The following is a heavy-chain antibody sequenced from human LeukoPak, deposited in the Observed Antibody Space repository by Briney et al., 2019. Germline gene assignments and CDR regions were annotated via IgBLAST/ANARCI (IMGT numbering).Heavy chain of an antibody. CDR2: ISYDGSNK. V-gene: IGHV3-30*18. CDR3: AKEFFGYSGSYSGSYGMDV. D-gene: IGHD1-26*01. Sequence: PGGSLRLSCAASGFVFSDYYMSWIRQAPGKGLERVAVISYDGSNKYYADSVKGRFTISRDNSKNTLYLQMNSLRAEDTAVYYCAKEFFGYSGSYSGSYGMDVWGQGTTVTVSS. CDR1: GFVFSDYY. J-gene: IGHJ6*02.